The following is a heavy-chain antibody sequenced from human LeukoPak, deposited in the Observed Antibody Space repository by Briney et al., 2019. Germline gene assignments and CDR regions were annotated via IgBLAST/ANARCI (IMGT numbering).Heavy chain of an antibody. V-gene: IGHV3-23*01. Sequence: PGGSLRLSCAASGFTFSSYVMSWVRQAPGKGREWGSGISSIGGRTYYAESVKGRFTISRDNSKNTLYLQMNSLRDEDTAVYYCAKDRWHGYSSYYFDYWGQGTLVTVSS. CDR2: ISSIGGRT. J-gene: IGHJ4*02. CDR3: AKDRWHGYSSYYFDY. CDR1: GFTFSSYV. D-gene: IGHD5-24*01.